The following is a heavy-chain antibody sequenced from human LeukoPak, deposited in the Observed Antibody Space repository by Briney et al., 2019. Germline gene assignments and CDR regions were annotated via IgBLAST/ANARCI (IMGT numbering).Heavy chain of an antibody. D-gene: IGHD1-1*01. Sequence: PGGSLRLSCAASGFTFSSYSMNWVRQAPGKGLEWVSSISSSSSYIYYADSVKGRFTISRDNAKNTLYLQMNSLRAEDTAVYYCAKIPGTLVGFRYFDYWGQGTLVTVSS. CDR3: AKIPGTLVGFRYFDY. V-gene: IGHV3-21*04. CDR1: GFTFSSYS. J-gene: IGHJ4*02. CDR2: ISSSSSYI.